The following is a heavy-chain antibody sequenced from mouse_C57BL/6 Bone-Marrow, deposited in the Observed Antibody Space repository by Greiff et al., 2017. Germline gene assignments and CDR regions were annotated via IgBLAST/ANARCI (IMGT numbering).Heavy chain of an antibody. CDR3: ARETLFAY. CDR1: GYTFTSYT. J-gene: IGHJ3*01. CDR2: INPSSGYT. Sequence: QVQLKESGAELARPGASVKMSCKASGYTFTSYTMHWVKQRPGQGLEWIGYINPSSGYTKYNQKFKDKATLTADKSSSTAYMQLSSLTSEDSAVYYCARETLFAYWGQGTLVTVSA. V-gene: IGHV1-4*01.